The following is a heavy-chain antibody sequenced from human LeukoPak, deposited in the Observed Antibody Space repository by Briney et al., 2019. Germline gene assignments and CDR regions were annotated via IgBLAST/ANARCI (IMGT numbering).Heavy chain of an antibody. CDR2: ISSSSSYI. D-gene: IGHD5-12*01. CDR1: GFTVSGNY. V-gene: IGHV3-21*01. Sequence: PGGSLRLSCAVSGFTVSGNYMSWIRQGPGKGLEWVSSISSSSSYIYYADSVKGRFTISRDNAKNSLYLQMNSLRAEDTAVYYCASWESDIVATITTGGDDYWGQGTLVTVSS. J-gene: IGHJ4*02. CDR3: ASWESDIVATITTGGDDY.